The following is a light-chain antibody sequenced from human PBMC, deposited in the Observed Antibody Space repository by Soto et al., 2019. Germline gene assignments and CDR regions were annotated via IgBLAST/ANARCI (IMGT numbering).Light chain of an antibody. CDR2: DTS. J-gene: IGLJ7*01. Sequence: QAVVTQEPSLTVSPGGTVTLTCDSSTGAVTASHYPFWFQQKPGQAPRTLIFDTSDKSSWTPARFSGSLLGGKAALTLSGAQPEDEAEYYCLLSYSAHHVFGGGTQLTVL. CDR1: TGAVTASHY. CDR3: LLSYSAHHV. V-gene: IGLV7-46*01.